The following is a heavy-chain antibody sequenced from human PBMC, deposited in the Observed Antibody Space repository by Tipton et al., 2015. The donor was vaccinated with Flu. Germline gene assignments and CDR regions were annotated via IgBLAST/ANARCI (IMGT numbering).Heavy chain of an antibody. V-gene: IGHV4-59*01. CDR1: GGTMRSTY. D-gene: IGHD4-17*01. Sequence: GLVKPSETLFLTCTVTGGTMRSTYWSWIRQPPGTGLQWLGYVYYTGTTKYHPSVESRAAISLDTSNNRFSLQLTSVTAADTAIYFCARGGGEFWDGALDIWGQGTVVAVSS. J-gene: IGHJ3*02. CDR3: ARGGGEFWDGALDI. CDR2: VYYTGTT.